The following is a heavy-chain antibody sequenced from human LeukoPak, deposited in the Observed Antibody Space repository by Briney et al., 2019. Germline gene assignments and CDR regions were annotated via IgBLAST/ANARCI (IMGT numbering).Heavy chain of an antibody. CDR2: ISGSGGST. Sequence: GGSLRLSCAASGFTFSSYGMSWVRQAPGKGLEWVSAISGSGGSTYYADSVKGRFTISRDNSKNTLYLQMNSLRAEDMAVYSCAKQGHYYDSSGYFDYWGQGTLVTVSS. D-gene: IGHD3-22*01. J-gene: IGHJ4*02. CDR1: GFTFSSYG. CDR3: AKQGHYYDSSGYFDY. V-gene: IGHV3-23*01.